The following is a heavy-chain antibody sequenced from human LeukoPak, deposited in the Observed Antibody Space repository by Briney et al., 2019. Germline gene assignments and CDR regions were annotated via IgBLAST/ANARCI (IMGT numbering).Heavy chain of an antibody. CDR1: GFTFSSYS. CDR2: ISSSSGYI. D-gene: IGHD1-26*01. Sequence: GGSLRLSCAASGFTFSSYSMNWVRQAPGKGLEWVSSISSSSGYIYYADSVKGRFTISRDNAKNSLYLQMNSLRAEDTAVYYCARDGVVGTCFDYWGQGTLVTVSS. CDR3: ARDGVVGTCFDY. V-gene: IGHV3-21*01. J-gene: IGHJ4*02.